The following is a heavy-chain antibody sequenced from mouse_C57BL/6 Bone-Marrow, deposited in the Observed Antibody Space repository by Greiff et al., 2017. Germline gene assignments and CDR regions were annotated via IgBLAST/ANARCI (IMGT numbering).Heavy chain of an antibody. CDR1: GFSLTSYG. CDR3: AKPYYFHAMDY. D-gene: IGHD1-1*01. V-gene: IGHV2-3*01. J-gene: IGHJ4*01. Sequence: QVQLQQSGPGLVAPSQSLSITCTVSGFSLTSYGVSWVRQPPGKGLEWLGVICGDGSTNYHSALISRLSISQDKSKSQVFLKLNGLQTDDRATYYCAKPYYFHAMDYWGQGTSVTVSS. CDR2: ICGDGST.